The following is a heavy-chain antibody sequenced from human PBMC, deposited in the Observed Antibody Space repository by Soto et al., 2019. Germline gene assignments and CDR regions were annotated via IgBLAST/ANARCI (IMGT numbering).Heavy chain of an antibody. CDR3: VRHSSRYGSGSYYRNYYNYAMDV. CDR1: GYSFNSYW. D-gene: IGHD3-10*01. CDR2: IFPADSDT. J-gene: IGHJ6*02. V-gene: IGHV5-51*01. Sequence: PGESLKISCKASGYSFNSYWIGWVRQMPGKGLEWMGIIFPADSDTRYSPSFQGLVTISADKSINTAYLQWSSLKASDTGMYYCVRHSSRYGSGSYYRNYYNYAMDVWGQGTTVTVSS.